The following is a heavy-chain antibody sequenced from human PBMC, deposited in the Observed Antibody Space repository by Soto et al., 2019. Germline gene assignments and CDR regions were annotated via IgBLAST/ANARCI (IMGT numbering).Heavy chain of an antibody. CDR1: GFIFSSYA. Sequence: QVQLVESGGGVVQPGRSLRLSCEASGFIFSSYAIHWVRQAPGKGLEWVAIIWYDGGDKYYADSVKGRFSISRDNSNNTVYLQMDSLRAEDTALYYCARGRLPSATTFFDSWGQGTLVIVSS. CDR2: IWYDGGDK. V-gene: IGHV3-33*01. CDR3: ARGRLPSATTFFDS. D-gene: IGHD1-26*01. J-gene: IGHJ4*02.